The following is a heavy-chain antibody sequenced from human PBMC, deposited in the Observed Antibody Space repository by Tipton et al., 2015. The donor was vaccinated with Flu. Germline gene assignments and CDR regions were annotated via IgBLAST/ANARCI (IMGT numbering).Heavy chain of an antibody. V-gene: IGHV4-31*03. D-gene: IGHD1-1*01. CDR2: IFYSGGN. J-gene: IGHJ6*02. CDR1: GGSVNSAGYF. Sequence: TLSLTCTVSGGSVNSAGYFWSWIRQHPGKGLEWIGYIFYSGGNYYNPSLNSRVTISVDTSKNQFSLTLTSVTAADTAVYYCARDLWNDRRAYYYYGVDVWGQGTTVTVSS. CDR3: ARDLWNDRRAYYYYGVDV.